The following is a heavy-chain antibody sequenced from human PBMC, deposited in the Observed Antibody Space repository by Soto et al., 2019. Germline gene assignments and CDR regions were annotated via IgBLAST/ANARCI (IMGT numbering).Heavy chain of an antibody. CDR3: ARGRIYCSSTSCTTPTNWFDP. D-gene: IGHD2-2*01. CDR2: ISSSGSTI. Sequence: EVQLVESGGGLVQPGGSLRLSCAASGFTFSSYEMNWVRQAPGKGLEWVSYISSSGSTIYYADSVKGRFTISRDNAKNSLYLQMNSLRAEDTAVYYCARGRIYCSSTSCTTPTNWFDPWGQGTLVTVSS. V-gene: IGHV3-48*03. CDR1: GFTFSSYE. J-gene: IGHJ5*02.